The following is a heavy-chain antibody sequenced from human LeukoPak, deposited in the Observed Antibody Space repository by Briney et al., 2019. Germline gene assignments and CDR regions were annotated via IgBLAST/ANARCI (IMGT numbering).Heavy chain of an antibody. Sequence: TSETLSLTCTVSGDSISTGDYYWSWIRQSPGKGLEWIGYIYHSGSTYYNPSLKSRVTISVDRSKNQFSLKLSSVTAADTAVYYCARHISEAQWLNWFDPWGQGTLVTVSS. J-gene: IGHJ5*02. D-gene: IGHD6-19*01. V-gene: IGHV4-30-2*06. CDR1: GDSISTGDYY. CDR3: ARHISEAQWLNWFDP. CDR2: IYHSGST.